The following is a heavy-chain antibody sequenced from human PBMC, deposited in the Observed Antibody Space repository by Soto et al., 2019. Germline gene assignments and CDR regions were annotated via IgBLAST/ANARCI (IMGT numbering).Heavy chain of an antibody. CDR3: ARGLRANRGRDYYGMDV. V-gene: IGHV4-31*03. D-gene: IGHD3-10*01. Sequence: QVQLQESGPGLVKPSQTLSLSCTVSGGSISSGGYSWSWIRQHPGEGLEWIGYIFYSGSTYYNPSLKSRVTISVDTSENQFSLRLSSVTAADTAVYYCARGLRANRGRDYYGMDVWGQGTTVTVSS. CDR2: IFYSGST. J-gene: IGHJ6*02. CDR1: GGSISSGGYS.